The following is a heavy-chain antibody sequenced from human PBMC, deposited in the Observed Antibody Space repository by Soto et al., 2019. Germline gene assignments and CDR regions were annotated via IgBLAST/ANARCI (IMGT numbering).Heavy chain of an antibody. Sequence: EVQLLESGGGLVQPGGSLRLSCAASGFTFSNYAMGWVRQALGKGLEWVSSIGGDDKAYYADSVKGRFTTSRDNSKNTLYLQLDSLRAEDTALYYCAKDAVPYNGKWDWLDPWGQGTLVTVSS. CDR1: GFTFSNYA. J-gene: IGHJ5*02. D-gene: IGHD1-20*01. CDR2: IGGDDKA. CDR3: AKDAVPYNGKWDWLDP. V-gene: IGHV3-23*01.